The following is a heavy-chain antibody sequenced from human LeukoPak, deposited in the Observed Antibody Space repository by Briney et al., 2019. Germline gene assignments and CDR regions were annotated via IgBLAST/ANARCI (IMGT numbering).Heavy chain of an antibody. J-gene: IGHJ4*02. V-gene: IGHV1-69*01. CDR3: ARARYYYDSSGYWYLDY. CDR2: IIPIFGTA. CDR1: GGTFSSYA. Sequence: GSSVKVSCKASGGTFSSYAISWVRQAPGQGLEWMVGIIPIFGTANYAQKFQGRVTITADESTSTAYMELSSLRSEDTAVYYCARARYYYDSSGYWYLDYWGQGTLVTVSS. D-gene: IGHD3-22*01.